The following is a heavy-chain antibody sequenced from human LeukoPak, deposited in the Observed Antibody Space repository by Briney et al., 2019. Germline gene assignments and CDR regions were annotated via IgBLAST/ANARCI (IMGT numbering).Heavy chain of an antibody. D-gene: IGHD6-13*01. V-gene: IGHV4-34*01. CDR1: GGSLNDYY. CDR3: ARDIAAAGPWYFDL. J-gene: IGHJ2*01. CDR2: INHSGST. Sequence: SETLSLTCAVYGGSLNDYYWSWIRQPPGKGLEWIGEINHSGSTNYNPSLKSRVTISVDTSKNQFSLRLSPVTAADTAVYYCARDIAAAGPWYFDLWGRGTLVTVSS.